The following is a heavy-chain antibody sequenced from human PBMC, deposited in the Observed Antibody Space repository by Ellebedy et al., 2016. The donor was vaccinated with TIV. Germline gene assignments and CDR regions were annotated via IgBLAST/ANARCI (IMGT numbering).Heavy chain of an antibody. CDR2: ISASNRKA. Sequence: ASVKVSCKASGYTFDTYGISWVRQAPGQGLEWMGWISASNRKANYAEKFQGRVAMTTDKSTSTTFMELRSLTSDDTAVYYCASIARSGGLYLPMGYYYGMDVWGQGTSVTVSS. CDR1: GYTFDTYG. J-gene: IGHJ6*02. V-gene: IGHV1-18*01. D-gene: IGHD2-2*02. CDR3: ASIARSGGLYLPMGYYYGMDV.